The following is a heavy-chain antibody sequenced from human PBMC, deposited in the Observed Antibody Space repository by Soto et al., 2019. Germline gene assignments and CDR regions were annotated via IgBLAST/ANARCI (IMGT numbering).Heavy chain of an antibody. Sequence: QVQLVESGGGVVQPGRSLRLSCAASGFTFSSYGMHWVRQAPGKGLEWVAVISYDGSNKYYADSVKGRFTISRDNSKNTLYLQMNSLRAEDTAVYYCAKNGAAAGTFPFDYWGQGTLVTVSS. J-gene: IGHJ4*02. CDR1: GFTFSSYG. CDR2: ISYDGSNK. CDR3: AKNGAAAGTFPFDY. V-gene: IGHV3-30*18. D-gene: IGHD6-13*01.